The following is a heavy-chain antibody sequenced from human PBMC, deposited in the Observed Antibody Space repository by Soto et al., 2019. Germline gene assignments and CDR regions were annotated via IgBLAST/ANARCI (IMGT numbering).Heavy chain of an antibody. D-gene: IGHD4-17*01. Sequence: GGSLRLSCAASGFTFSSYSMNWVRQAPGKGLEWVSSISSSSSYIYYADSVKGRFTISRDNAKNSLYLQMNSLRAEDTAVYYCARDLYGDYGWFDPWGQGTLVTVSS. CDR3: ARDLYGDYGWFDP. V-gene: IGHV3-21*01. CDR1: GFTFSSYS. J-gene: IGHJ5*02. CDR2: ISSSSSYI.